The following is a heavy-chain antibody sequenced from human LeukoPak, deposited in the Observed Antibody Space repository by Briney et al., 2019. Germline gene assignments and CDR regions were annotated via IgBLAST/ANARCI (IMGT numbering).Heavy chain of an antibody. CDR3: ARTMVRGVIVGFDY. D-gene: IGHD3-10*01. CDR2: IIPIFGTA. CDR1: GGTFSSYA. V-gene: IGHV1-69*05. J-gene: IGHJ4*02. Sequence: SVKVSCKASGGTFSSYAISWVRQAPRQGLEWMGGIIPIFGTANYAQKFQGRVTITTDESTSTAYMELSSLRSEDTAVYYCARTMVRGVIVGFDYWRQGTLVTVSS.